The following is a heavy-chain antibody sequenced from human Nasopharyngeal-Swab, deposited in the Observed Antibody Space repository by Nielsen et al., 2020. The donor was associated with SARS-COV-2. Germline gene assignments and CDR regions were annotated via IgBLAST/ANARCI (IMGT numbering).Heavy chain of an antibody. Sequence: GESLKISCAASGFTVTNNYMTWVRQVPGKGLEWISHIYASGDTHTADAVKGRFTISRDSSENTLYLEMNNLTPDDTATYYCAAPLTGLHYWDQGTLVTVSS. CDR3: AAPLTGLHY. CDR2: IYASGDT. CDR1: GFTVTNNY. V-gene: IGHV3-53*01. J-gene: IGHJ4*02. D-gene: IGHD1-20*01.